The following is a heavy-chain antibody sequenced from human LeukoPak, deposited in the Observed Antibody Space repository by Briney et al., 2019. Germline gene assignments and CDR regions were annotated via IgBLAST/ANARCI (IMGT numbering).Heavy chain of an antibody. CDR1: GGSISSYY. V-gene: IGHV4-59*01. Sequence: PSETLSLTCTVSGGSISSYYWSWIRQPPGKGLEWIGYIYYSGSTNYNPSLKSRVTIAVDTSKNQFSLKLSSVTAADTAVYYCAREVVVAANNWFDPWGQGTLVTVSS. J-gene: IGHJ5*02. CDR2: IYYSGST. D-gene: IGHD2-15*01. CDR3: AREVVVAANNWFDP.